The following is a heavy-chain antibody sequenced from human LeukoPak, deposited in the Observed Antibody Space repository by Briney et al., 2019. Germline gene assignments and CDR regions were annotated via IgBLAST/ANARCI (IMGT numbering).Heavy chain of an antibody. D-gene: IGHD6-19*01. CDR1: GFSLSTNGMC. Sequence: SGPALVKPTQTLTLTCTFSGFSLSTNGMCVSWIRQPPGKALEWLARIDWDADKYYNTSLKTRLTISRHASKNQVVLTMTNMDPVDTATYYCARRGYFSSGWCFFDYWGQGILVTVSS. CDR2: IDWDADK. CDR3: ARRGYFSSGWCFFDY. J-gene: IGHJ4*02. V-gene: IGHV2-70*11.